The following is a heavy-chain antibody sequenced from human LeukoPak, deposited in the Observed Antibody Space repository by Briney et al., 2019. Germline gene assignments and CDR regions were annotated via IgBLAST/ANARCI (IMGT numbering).Heavy chain of an antibody. Sequence: GGSLRLPCAASGFTFSTFAMIWVRQPPGKGLEWVSSIFPSGGEIHYADSVRGRFTISRDNSKSTLSLQMNSLRAEDTAVYYCAKDRASSWWYFDLWGRGTLVTVSS. CDR2: IFPSGGEI. J-gene: IGHJ2*01. D-gene: IGHD1-26*01. CDR1: GFTFSTFA. V-gene: IGHV3-23*01. CDR3: AKDRASSWWYFDL.